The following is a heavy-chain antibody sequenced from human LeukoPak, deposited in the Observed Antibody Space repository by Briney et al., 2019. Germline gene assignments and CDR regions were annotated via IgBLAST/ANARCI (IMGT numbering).Heavy chain of an antibody. V-gene: IGHV4-38-2*02. CDR3: ARGSSSLNYYYYMDV. Sequence: PPETLSLTCTVSGYSISSGYYWGWIRQPPGKGLEWIGSIYHSGRTYYNPSLKSRVTISVDTSKNQFSLKLSSVTAADTAVYYCARGSSSLNYYYYMDVWGKGTTVTVSS. CDR1: GYSISSGYY. CDR2: IYHSGRT. J-gene: IGHJ6*03. D-gene: IGHD6-13*01.